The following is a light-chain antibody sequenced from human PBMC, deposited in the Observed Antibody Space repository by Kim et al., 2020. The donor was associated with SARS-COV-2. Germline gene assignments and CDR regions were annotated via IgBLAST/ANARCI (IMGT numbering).Light chain of an antibody. Sequence: APGERATLSCRASHFVRNNYLAWYQQKPGQAHSLLIYGASNRATGFPDRFSGSGSGTDFTLTINRVEPEDFAVYYCQHYGTSPYSFGQGTKLEI. CDR3: QHYGTSPYS. V-gene: IGKV3-20*01. CDR2: GAS. CDR1: HFVRNNY. J-gene: IGKJ2*03.